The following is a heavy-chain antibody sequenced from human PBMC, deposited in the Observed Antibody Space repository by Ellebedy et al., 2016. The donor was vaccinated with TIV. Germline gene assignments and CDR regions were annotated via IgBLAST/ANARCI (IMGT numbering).Heavy chain of an antibody. D-gene: IGHD3-22*01. V-gene: IGHV3-74*01. J-gene: IGHJ3*02. CDR2: IDIDGSTT. CDR3: ARDYFDSSGYYYSPSDAFDI. Sequence: GESLKISCAASGFTFSSYWMHWVRQAPGKGPVWVSRIDIDGSTTTYADSVKGRFTISRDNAKTTLYLQMNSLRAEDTAVYYCARDYFDSSGYYYSPSDAFDIWGQGTMVTVSS. CDR1: GFTFSSYW.